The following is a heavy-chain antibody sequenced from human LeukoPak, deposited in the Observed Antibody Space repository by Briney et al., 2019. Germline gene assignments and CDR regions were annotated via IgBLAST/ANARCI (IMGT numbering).Heavy chain of an antibody. CDR1: GLIFSGYA. CDR2: ISGSGGST. Sequence: GGSLRLSCAASGLIFSGYAMTWVRQAPGRGLEWVSAISGSGGSTYYLDSVKGRFTISRDNSKNTLYLQMNSLRAEDTAVYYCAKATDYSGTYYQFDFWGQGTLVTVSS. V-gene: IGHV3-23*01. D-gene: IGHD1-26*01. J-gene: IGHJ4*02. CDR3: AKATDYSGTYYQFDF.